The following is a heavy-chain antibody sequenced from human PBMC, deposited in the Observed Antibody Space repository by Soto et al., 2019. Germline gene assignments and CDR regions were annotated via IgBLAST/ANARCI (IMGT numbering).Heavy chain of an antibody. D-gene: IGHD2-15*01. V-gene: IGHV3-30-3*01. J-gene: IGHJ3*02. Sequence: PGGSLRLSCAASGFTFSSYAMHWVRQAPGKGLEWVAVISYDGSNKYYADSVKGRFTISRDNSKNTLYLRMNSLRAEDTAVYYCAKDQGYCSGGSCWGAFDIWGQGTMVTVSS. CDR2: ISYDGSNK. CDR3: AKDQGYCSGGSCWGAFDI. CDR1: GFTFSSYA.